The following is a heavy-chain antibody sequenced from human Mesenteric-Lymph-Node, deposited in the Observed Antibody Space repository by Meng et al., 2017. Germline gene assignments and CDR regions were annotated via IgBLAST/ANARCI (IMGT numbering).Heavy chain of an antibody. Sequence: SVKVSCKASGYTFTSYGISWVRQAPGQGLEWMGGIIPLFGTPDYAQKFQGRVTITADESTNTAYMELSSLRAEDTAVYYCAKDVLPGGVRGVILYYFDYWGQGTLVTVSS. CDR2: IIPLFGTP. J-gene: IGHJ4*02. V-gene: IGHV1-69*13. CDR3: AKDVLPGGVRGVILYYFDY. CDR1: GYTFTSYG. D-gene: IGHD3-10*01.